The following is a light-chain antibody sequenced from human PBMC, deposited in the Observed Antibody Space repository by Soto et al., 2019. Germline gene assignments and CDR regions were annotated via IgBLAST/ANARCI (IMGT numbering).Light chain of an antibody. V-gene: IGKV1-39*01. CDR2: AAS. CDR1: QAINYY. CDR3: QQNYSPPPIT. Sequence: TQMTQSPSSLSASVGDRVTITCRASQAINYYLAWFQQKPGKAPKLLIYAASSLQSGVPSRFSGSGSGTDFTLTISSLQPEDFATYYCQQNYSPPPITFGQGTRLEIK. J-gene: IGKJ5*01.